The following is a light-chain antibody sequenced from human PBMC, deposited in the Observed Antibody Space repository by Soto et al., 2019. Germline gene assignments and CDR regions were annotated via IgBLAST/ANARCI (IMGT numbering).Light chain of an antibody. CDR1: SSDVGSYNL. Sequence: QSALTQPASVSGSPGQSITISCTGTSSDVGSYNLVSWYQQHPGKAPKLMIYEGSKRPSGVSNRFSGSKSGNTASLTISGLQAEDEADYYCCSYADSNNYVFGTGTQLTVL. CDR2: EGS. J-gene: IGLJ1*01. CDR3: CSYADSNNYV. V-gene: IGLV2-23*01.